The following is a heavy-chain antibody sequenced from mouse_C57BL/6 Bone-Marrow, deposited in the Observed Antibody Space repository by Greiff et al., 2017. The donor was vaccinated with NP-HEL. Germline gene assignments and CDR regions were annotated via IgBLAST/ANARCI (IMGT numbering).Heavy chain of an antibody. J-gene: IGHJ1*03. CDR2: IDPENGDT. Sequence: EVQLVESGAELVRPGASVKLSCTASGFNIKDDYMHWVKQRPEQGLEWIGWIDPENGDTEYASKFQGKATITADTSSNTAYLQLSSLTSEDTAVYYCTTPGPYWYFDVWGTGTTVTVSS. CDR3: TTPGPYWYFDV. V-gene: IGHV14-4*01. D-gene: IGHD3-3*01. CDR1: GFNIKDDY.